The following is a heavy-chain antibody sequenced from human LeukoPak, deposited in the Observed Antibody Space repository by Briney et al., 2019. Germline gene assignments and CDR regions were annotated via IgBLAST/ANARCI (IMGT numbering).Heavy chain of an antibody. V-gene: IGHV4-59*08. CDR2: IYYTGGT. Sequence: SETLSLTCTVSGGSIGSNYWTWIRQPPGKGLEYIGYIYYTGGTNYSPSLKSRVTISVDTSKNQFSLRLSSVTAADTAVYFCAKYGNSGWVIDNWGQGTLVTVSS. J-gene: IGHJ4*02. CDR3: AKYGNSGWVIDN. D-gene: IGHD6-19*01. CDR1: GGSIGSNY.